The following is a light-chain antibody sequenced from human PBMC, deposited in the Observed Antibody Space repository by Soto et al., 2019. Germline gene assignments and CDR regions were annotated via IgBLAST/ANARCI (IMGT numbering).Light chain of an antibody. CDR3: QQYNKWPKT. CDR1: QSLTSSY. Sequence: EIVMTQSPGTLSLSPGERVTLSCRTSQSLTSSYLAWYQQKPGQAPRLLVYGASTRATDVPDRFSGSGSGADFTLTISSLQSEDFAVYHCQQYNKWPKTFGQGTKVDI. CDR2: GAS. V-gene: IGKV3D-15*01. J-gene: IGKJ1*01.